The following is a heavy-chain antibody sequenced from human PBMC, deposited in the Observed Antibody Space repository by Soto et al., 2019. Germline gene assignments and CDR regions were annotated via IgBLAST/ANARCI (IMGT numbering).Heavy chain of an antibody. CDR1: GDSISDYY. D-gene: IGHD6-19*01. Sequence: QVQLQESGPGLVKPSETLSLTCTVSGDSISDYYWSWIRQPPGKGLEWIGYIYYSGSTNYNPSLKRRVTISVDTSKNQCSLKLSSVTAADTAVYYCARARWLVGYYYYYALDVWGQGTTVTVSS. CDR3: ARARWLVGYYYYYALDV. V-gene: IGHV4-59*01. J-gene: IGHJ6*02. CDR2: IYYSGST.